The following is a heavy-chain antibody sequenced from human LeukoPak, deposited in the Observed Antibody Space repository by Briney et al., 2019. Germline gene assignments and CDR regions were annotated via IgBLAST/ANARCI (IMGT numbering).Heavy chain of an antibody. V-gene: IGHV4-38-2*02. J-gene: IGHJ4*02. D-gene: IGHD3-22*01. CDR1: GYSISSGYY. CDR2: IYHSGST. Sequence: SETLSLTCTVSGYSISSGYYWGWIRQPPGKGLEWIGSIYHSGSTYYNPSLKNRVTISVDTSKNQFSLKLSSVTAADTAVYYCARELMSLWNHYDSSGQGGFDYWGQGTLVTVSS. CDR3: ARELMSLWNHYDSSGQGGFDY.